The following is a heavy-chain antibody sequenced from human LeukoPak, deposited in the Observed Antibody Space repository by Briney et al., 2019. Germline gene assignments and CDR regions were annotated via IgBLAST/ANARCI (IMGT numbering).Heavy chain of an antibody. CDR1: GGSISSYY. CDR2: IYYSGST. V-gene: IGHV4-59*01. Sequence: PSETLSLTCTVSGGSISSYYWSWIRQPPGKGLEWIGYIYYSGSTNYNPSLKSRVTISVDTSKNQFSLKLSSVTAADTAVYYCARGGWYEDYWGQGTLVTVSS. CDR3: ARGGWYEDY. J-gene: IGHJ4*02. D-gene: IGHD6-19*01.